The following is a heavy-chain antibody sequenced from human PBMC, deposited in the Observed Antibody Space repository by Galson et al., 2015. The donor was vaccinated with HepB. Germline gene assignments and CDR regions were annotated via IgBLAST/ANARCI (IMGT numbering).Heavy chain of an antibody. V-gene: IGHV1-46*01. J-gene: IGHJ3*02. D-gene: IGHD6-19*01. CDR2: INPSGGST. CDR1: GYTFTSYY. CDR3: ASCIAVAGEHDAFDI. Sequence: SVKVSCKASGYTFTSYYMHWVRQAPGQGLEWMGIINPSGGSTSYAQKFQGRVTMTRDTSTSTVYMELSSLRSEDTAVYYCASCIAVAGEHDAFDIWGQGTMVTVSS.